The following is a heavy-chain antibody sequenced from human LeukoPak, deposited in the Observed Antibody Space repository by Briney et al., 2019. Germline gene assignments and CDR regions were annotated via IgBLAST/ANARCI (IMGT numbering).Heavy chain of an antibody. CDR1: GFTFSSYA. D-gene: IGHD3-3*01. CDR3: ATKLVHTYVLRFLEWLWDDAFDI. CDR2: ISYDGSNK. V-gene: IGHV3-30-3*01. Sequence: GGSLRLSCVTTGFTFSSYAMHWVRQAPGKGLEWVAVISYDGSNKYYADSVKGRFTISRDNSKNTLYLQMNSLRAEDTAVYYCATKLVHTYVLRFLEWLWDDAFDIWGQGTMVTVSS. J-gene: IGHJ3*02.